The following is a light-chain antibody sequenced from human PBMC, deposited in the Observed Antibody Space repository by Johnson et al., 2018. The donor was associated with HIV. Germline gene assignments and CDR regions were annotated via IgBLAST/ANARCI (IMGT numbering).Light chain of an antibody. J-gene: IGLJ1*01. CDR1: SSNIGNNY. CDR2: DNN. V-gene: IGLV1-51*01. CDR3: ETWDSSLSAGV. Sequence: QSVLTQPPSVSAAPGQKVTISCSGSSSNIGNNYVSWYQQLPGTAPKLLIYDNNKRPSGIPDRFSASKSGTSATLGITGLQTGDEADYYCETWDSSLSAGVFGTGHKVTVV.